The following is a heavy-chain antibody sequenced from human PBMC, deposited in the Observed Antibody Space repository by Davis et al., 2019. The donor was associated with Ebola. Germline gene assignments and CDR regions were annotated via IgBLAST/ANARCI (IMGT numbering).Heavy chain of an antibody. V-gene: IGHV4-34*01. CDR3: ARTTGVRYFDY. J-gene: IGHJ4*02. CDR2: INHSGST. Sequence: MPSETLSLTCAVYGGSFSGYYWSWIRQPPGKGLEWIGEINHSGSTYYNPSLKSRVTISVDKSKNQFSLKLTSMTAADTAVYYCARTTGVRYFDYWGQGSLVTVSS. CDR1: GGSFSGYY. D-gene: IGHD1-1*01.